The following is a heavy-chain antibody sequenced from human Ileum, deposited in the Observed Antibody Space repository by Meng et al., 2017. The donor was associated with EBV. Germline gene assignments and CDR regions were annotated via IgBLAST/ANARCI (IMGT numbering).Heavy chain of an antibody. J-gene: IGHJ4*02. D-gene: IGHD3-10*01. V-gene: IGHV4-4*02. Sequence: GSGPGLVKLSGTLALPCAVSGGSISSSNWWNWVRQPPGKGLEWIGEIYYSGSTIYNPSLKSRVTISVDKSKNLFSLKLSSVTAADTAVYYCARGYGSGRDYFDYWGQGTLVTVSS. CDR1: GGSISSSNW. CDR2: IYYSGST. CDR3: ARGYGSGRDYFDY.